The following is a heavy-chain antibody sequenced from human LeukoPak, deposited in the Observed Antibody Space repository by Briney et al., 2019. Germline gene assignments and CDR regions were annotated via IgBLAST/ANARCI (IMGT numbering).Heavy chain of an antibody. J-gene: IGHJ4*02. CDR3: ARSNWNDFFDY. CDR2: ISSSSSYI. CDR1: GFTFSSYS. V-gene: IGHV3-21*01. D-gene: IGHD1-1*01. Sequence: GGSLRLSCAASGFTFSSYSMNWVRQAPGKGLEWVSSISSSSSYIYYADSVKGRFTISRDNAKNSLYLQMNSLRAEDTAVYYCARSNWNDFFDYWGQGTLVTVAS.